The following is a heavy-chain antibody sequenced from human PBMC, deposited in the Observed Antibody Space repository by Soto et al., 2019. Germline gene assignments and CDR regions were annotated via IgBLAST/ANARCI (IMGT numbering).Heavy chain of an antibody. CDR3: ASEVSLGYGEPPGPVDY. CDR1: GFTFSSYA. V-gene: IGHV3-30-3*01. D-gene: IGHD4-17*01. CDR2: ISYDGSNK. Sequence: QVKLVESGGGVVHPGRSLRLSCAASGFTFSSYAMHWVRQAPGKGLEWVAVISYDGSNKYYADSVKGRFTISRDNSKNTLYLQMNSLRAEDTAVYYCASEVSLGYGEPPGPVDYWGQGTLVTVSS. J-gene: IGHJ4*02.